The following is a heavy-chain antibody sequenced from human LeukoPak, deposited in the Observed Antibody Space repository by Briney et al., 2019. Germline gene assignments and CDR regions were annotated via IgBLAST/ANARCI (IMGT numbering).Heavy chain of an antibody. D-gene: IGHD3-22*01. CDR1: GYTFTGYY. J-gene: IGHJ3*02. Sequence: ASVKVSCKASGYTFTGYYIHWVRQAPGQGLEWMGRISAYNGNTNYAQKLQGRVTMTTDTSTSTAYMELRNLRSDDTAVYYCARVNTMILDAFDIWGQGTMVTVSS. CDR2: ISAYNGNT. CDR3: ARVNTMILDAFDI. V-gene: IGHV1-18*04.